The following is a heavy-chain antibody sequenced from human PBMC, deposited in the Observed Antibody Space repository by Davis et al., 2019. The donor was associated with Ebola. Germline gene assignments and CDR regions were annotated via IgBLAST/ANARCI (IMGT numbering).Heavy chain of an antibody. CDR2: ISYDGSNN. J-gene: IGHJ6*02. D-gene: IGHD4-11*01. Sequence: GESLKISCAASGFTFSSYGMHWVRQAPGKGLEWVAVISYDGSNNYYADSVKGRFTISRDNSKNTLYLQMNSLRAEDTAVYYCAKDQAVTDAYYYYGMDVWGQGTTVTVSS. CDR3: AKDQAVTDAYYYYGMDV. V-gene: IGHV3-30*18. CDR1: GFTFSSYG.